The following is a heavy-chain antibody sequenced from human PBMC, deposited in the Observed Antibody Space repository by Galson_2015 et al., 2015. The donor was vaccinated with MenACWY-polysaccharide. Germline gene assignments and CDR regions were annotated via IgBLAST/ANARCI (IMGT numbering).Heavy chain of an antibody. Sequence: SLRLSCAASGFVFNNYAMSWVRQAPGKGLDWVSSISYNGGATFYGDSVKGRFTISRDNSKNTLYLQMNSLRAGDTAVYYCARINLTVPPIDYWGQGTLVTVSS. CDR3: ARINLTVPPIDY. V-gene: IGHV3-23*01. CDR2: ISYNGGAT. D-gene: IGHD2-2*02. CDR1: GFVFNNYA. J-gene: IGHJ4*02.